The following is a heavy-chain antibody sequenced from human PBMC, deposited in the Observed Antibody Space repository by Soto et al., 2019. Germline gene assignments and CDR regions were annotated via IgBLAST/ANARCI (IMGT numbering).Heavy chain of an antibody. V-gene: IGHV4-59*08. CDR2: INYSGST. D-gene: IGHD1-26*01. CDR3: ARHPYSGSYYVTFDY. Sequence: SETLSLTCTVSGVSINSYYWSWIRQPPGKGLEWIGYINYSGSTNYNPSLKSRVTISIDTSKNQFSLNLTSVTAADTAVYYCARHPYSGSYYVTFDYWGQGTQVTVSS. J-gene: IGHJ4*02. CDR1: GVSINSYY.